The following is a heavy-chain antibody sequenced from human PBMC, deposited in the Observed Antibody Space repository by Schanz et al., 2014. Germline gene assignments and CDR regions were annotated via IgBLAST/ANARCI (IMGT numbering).Heavy chain of an antibody. V-gene: IGHV3-23*01. Sequence: EVQLMESGGGLVKPGGSLRLSCVASGFAFSSFAMTWVRQAPGKGLEWVSAISGSGGSTYYADSVKGRFTISRDNSKNTLYLQMNSLRAEDPAVYYCTADLWFGAVWGVWWGQGTLVTVSS. J-gene: IGHJ4*02. CDR1: GFAFSSFA. D-gene: IGHD3-10*01. CDR2: ISGSGGST. CDR3: TADLWFGAVWGVW.